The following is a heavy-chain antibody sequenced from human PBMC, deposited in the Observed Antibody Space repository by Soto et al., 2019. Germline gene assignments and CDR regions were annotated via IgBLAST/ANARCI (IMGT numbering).Heavy chain of an antibody. CDR2: ISYDGSNK. CDR3: ARVFLLWYPTIHWVMAV. Sequence: EGSLRLSCAASGFTFSSYGMHWVRQAPGKGLEWVAVISYDGSNKYYADSVKGRFTISRDNSKNTLYLQMNSLRAEDTAVYYCARVFLLWYPTIHWVMAVWGEANTVT. V-gene: IGHV3-30*03. J-gene: IGHJ6*02. D-gene: IGHD5-18*01. CDR1: GFTFSSYG.